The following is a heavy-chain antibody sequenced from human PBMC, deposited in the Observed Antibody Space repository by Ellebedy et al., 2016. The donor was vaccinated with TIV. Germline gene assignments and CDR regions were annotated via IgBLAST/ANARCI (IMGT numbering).Heavy chain of an antibody. CDR3: ARDQYLAAAGYYHYYGMDV. J-gene: IGHJ6*02. CDR2: ISAYNGNT. V-gene: IGHV1-18*01. D-gene: IGHD6-13*01. Sequence: ASVKVSCXASGYTFTSYGISWVRQAPGQGLEWMGWISAYNGNTNYAQKLQGRVTMTTDTSTSTAYMELRSLRSDDTAVYHCARDQYLAAAGYYHYYGMDVWGQGTTVTVSS. CDR1: GYTFTSYG.